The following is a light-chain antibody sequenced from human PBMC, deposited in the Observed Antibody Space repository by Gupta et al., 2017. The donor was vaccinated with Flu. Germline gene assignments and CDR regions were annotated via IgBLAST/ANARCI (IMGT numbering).Light chain of an antibody. V-gene: IGLV2-14*01. CDR1: INDVGGCNR. CDR2: KVS. Sequence: QSALIQHASVSGSPGRSIAISGAGTINDVGGCNRVSWYQPHPGHAPTLIIGKVSRRPLGVSNRVSGCSSANSASTTTSALQADDEADDDGCSYTLTETTIIAWVFGGGTKLTVL. CDR3: CSYTLTETTIIAWV. J-gene: IGLJ3*02.